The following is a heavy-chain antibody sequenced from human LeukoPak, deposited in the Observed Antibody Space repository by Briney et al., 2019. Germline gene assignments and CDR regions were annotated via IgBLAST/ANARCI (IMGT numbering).Heavy chain of an antibody. Sequence: GRSLRLSCAASGFTFSSYGMHWVRQAPGKGLEWVALIWYDGNNKYYADSVKGRFTISRDNSKNTLYLQLNSLRAEDTAVYYCVVDTAMVTLFDYWGQGTLVTVSS. D-gene: IGHD5-18*01. CDR2: IWYDGNNK. J-gene: IGHJ4*02. CDR1: GFTFSSYG. V-gene: IGHV3-33*01. CDR3: VVDTAMVTLFDY.